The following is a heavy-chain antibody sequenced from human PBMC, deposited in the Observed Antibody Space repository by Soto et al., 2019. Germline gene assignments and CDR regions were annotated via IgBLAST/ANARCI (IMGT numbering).Heavy chain of an antibody. CDR1: GFLFSNYA. Sequence: QVQLVESGGGVVQPGTSLRLSCAASGFLFSNYAMHGVRQSPAKGLEWLAVISFDGANIFYAGAAKGRFTISRDNSKQTLDLQLYSLRPEDTCVYFCARDPYGGYIVDYWGQGNQVTLSS. CDR2: ISFDGANI. CDR3: ARDPYGGYIVDY. J-gene: IGHJ4*02. D-gene: IGHD5-12*01. V-gene: IGHV3-30-3*01.